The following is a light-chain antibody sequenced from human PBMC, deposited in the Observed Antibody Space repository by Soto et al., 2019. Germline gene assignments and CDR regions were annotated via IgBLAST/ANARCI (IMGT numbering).Light chain of an antibody. V-gene: IGKV3-20*01. Sequence: EIVVTQSPGTLSLSPGERATLSCGASQSVSCGYLAWYQQKRAQAPRLLIYGASSRTHGIPARFSGSGSGTDFTLTISSMEQPEYAVYYCRHYGSFPPYNFGRGTKVDIK. CDR1: QSVSCGY. CDR3: RHYGSFPPYN. CDR2: GAS. J-gene: IGKJ2*01.